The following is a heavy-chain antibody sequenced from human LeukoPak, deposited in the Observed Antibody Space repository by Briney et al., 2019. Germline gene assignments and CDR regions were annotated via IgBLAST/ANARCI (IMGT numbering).Heavy chain of an antibody. J-gene: IGHJ4*02. D-gene: IGHD6-13*01. CDR1: GGSFSGYY. CDR3: ARDRYSSSWIDY. Sequence: SETLSLTCAVYGGSFSGYYWSWIRQPPGKGLEWIGEINHSGSTNYNPSLKSRVTISVDTSKNQFSLKLSSVTAADTAVYYCARDRYSSSWIDYWGQGTLVTVSS. V-gene: IGHV4-34*01. CDR2: INHSGST.